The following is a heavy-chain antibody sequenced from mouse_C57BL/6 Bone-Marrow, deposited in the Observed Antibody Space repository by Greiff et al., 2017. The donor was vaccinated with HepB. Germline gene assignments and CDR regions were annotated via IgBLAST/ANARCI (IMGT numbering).Heavy chain of an antibody. D-gene: IGHD2-1*01. CDR2: IYPSDSET. J-gene: IGHJ3*01. Sequence: QVQLQQPGAELVRPGSSVKLSCKASGYTFTSYWMAWVKQRPGQGLEWIGNIYPSDSETHYTQKFKDKATFTVDKSSSTAYMQLSSLTSEDSAVYYCAVYYGKGGFAYWGQGTLVTVSA. CDR3: AVYYGKGGFAY. V-gene: IGHV1-61*01. CDR1: GYTFTSYW.